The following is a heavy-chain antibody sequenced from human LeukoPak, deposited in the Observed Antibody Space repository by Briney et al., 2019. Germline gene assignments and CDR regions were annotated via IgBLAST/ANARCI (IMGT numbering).Heavy chain of an antibody. Sequence: ASVKVSCKASGYTFTSYGISWVRRAPGQGLEGMGCICAYNGNTNYAQKLQGRVTMTTDTSTSTAYMELRSLRSDGTAVYYCARDTLVPYGSGSEYFDYWGQGTLVTVSS. V-gene: IGHV1-18*01. CDR2: ICAYNGNT. CDR3: ARDTLVPYGSGSEYFDY. CDR1: GYTFTSYG. D-gene: IGHD3-10*01. J-gene: IGHJ4*02.